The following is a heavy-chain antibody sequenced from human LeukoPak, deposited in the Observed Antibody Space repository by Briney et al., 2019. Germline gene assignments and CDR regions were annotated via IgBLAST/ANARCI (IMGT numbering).Heavy chain of an antibody. CDR2: INPNSGGT. CDR3: ARSPDILTGENFDY. CDR1: GYTFTGYY. Sequence: GASVKVSCKASGYTFTGYYMHWVRQAPGQGREWMGGINPNSGGTNYAQKFQGRGTMTRDTSISTAYMELSRLRSDDTAVFYCARSPDILTGENFDYWGKGTLVTVSS. J-gene: IGHJ4*02. D-gene: IGHD3-9*01. V-gene: IGHV1-2*02.